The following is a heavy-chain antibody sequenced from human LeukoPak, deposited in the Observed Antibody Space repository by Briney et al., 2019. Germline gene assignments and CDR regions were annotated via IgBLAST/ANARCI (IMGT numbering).Heavy chain of an antibody. D-gene: IGHD2-2*01. CDR1: GGTFSSYA. CDR3: ARDYPIVVVPAARAGNWFDR. J-gene: IGHJ5*02. CDR2: IIPICGTA. Sequence: AASVKVSCKASGGTFSSYAISWVRQAPGQGLERMGGIIPICGTANYAQKFQGRVTITADESTSTAYMELSSLRSEDTAVYYCARDYPIVVVPAARAGNWFDRWGQGTLVTVSS. V-gene: IGHV1-69*01.